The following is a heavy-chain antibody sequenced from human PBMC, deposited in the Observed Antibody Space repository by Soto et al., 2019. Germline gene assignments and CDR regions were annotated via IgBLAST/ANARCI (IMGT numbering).Heavy chain of an antibody. V-gene: IGHV1-3*01. CDR2: INAAKDKT. J-gene: IGHJ3*02. Sequence: ASVKVSCKASGYTFSSYTMHWVRQAPGQRLEWMGWINAAKDKTKYSQNFQGRVTISRDTSASTAYMELSSLRSEDTAVYYCARYSGSYPDAFDIWGQGTMVTVSS. D-gene: IGHD1-26*01. CDR3: ARYSGSYPDAFDI. CDR1: GYTFSSYT.